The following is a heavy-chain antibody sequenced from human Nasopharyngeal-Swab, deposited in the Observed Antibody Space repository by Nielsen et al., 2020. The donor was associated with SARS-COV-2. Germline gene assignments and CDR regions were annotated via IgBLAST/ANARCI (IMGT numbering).Heavy chain of an antibody. CDR1: GGTFSSYA. D-gene: IGHD2-2*03. CDR3: ARDPGYCSSPSCQRLGYYYGMDV. V-gene: IGHV1-69*06. J-gene: IGHJ6*02. CDR2: IIPIFGTA. Sequence: SVKVSCKASGGTFSSYAISWVRQAPGQGLEWMGGIIPIFGTANYAQKFQGRVTITADKSTSTAYMELSSLRSEDTAVYYCARDPGYCSSPSCQRLGYYYGMDVWGQGTTVTVSS.